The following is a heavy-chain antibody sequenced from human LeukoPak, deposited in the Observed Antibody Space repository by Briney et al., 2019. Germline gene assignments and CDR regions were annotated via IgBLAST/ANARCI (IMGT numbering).Heavy chain of an antibody. CDR1: GDSLSSCY. V-gene: IGHV4-4*07. CDR2: MHTSGNP. J-gene: IGHJ5*02. D-gene: IGHD3-9*01. CDR3: ARVVSSYYDVLTGYSYWFDP. Sequence: SETLSLTCTVSGDSLSSCYWTWIRQPAGKGLEWIGRMHTSGNPNYNPSLKSRVTMSVDSSKNHFSLKLTSVTAADTAVYYCARVVSSYYDVLTGYSYWFDPWGQGTLVTVSS.